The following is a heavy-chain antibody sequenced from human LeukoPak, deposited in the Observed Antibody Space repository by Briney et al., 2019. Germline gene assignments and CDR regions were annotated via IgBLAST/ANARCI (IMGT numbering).Heavy chain of an antibody. CDR3: ARTRTDFVGYYFDY. CDR2: ISYDGSNK. J-gene: IGHJ4*02. D-gene: IGHD3/OR15-3a*01. V-gene: IGHV3-30*04. Sequence: GRSLRLSCAASGFTFSSYAIHWVRQAPGKGLEWVAVISYDGSNKYYADSVKGRFTISRDNSKNTLYLQMNSLRAEDTAVYCCARTRTDFVGYYFDYWGQGTLVTVSS. CDR1: GFTFSSYA.